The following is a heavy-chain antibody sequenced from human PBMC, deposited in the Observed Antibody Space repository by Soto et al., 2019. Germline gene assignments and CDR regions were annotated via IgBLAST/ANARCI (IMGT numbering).Heavy chain of an antibody. D-gene: IGHD3-22*01. V-gene: IGHV3-30*18. J-gene: IGHJ6*03. CDR3: AKDYGDTRGVVVF. Sequence: QVYLVESGGGVVQPGTSLRLSCAASGFTFTDYGMHWVRQAPGKGLEWVAVISYDGGNKYYADSVKGRFTISRDNSKSRLYLQMGSMRAEDTAVYHCAKDYGDTRGVVVFRGKGTT. CDR1: GFTFTDYG. CDR2: ISYDGGNK.